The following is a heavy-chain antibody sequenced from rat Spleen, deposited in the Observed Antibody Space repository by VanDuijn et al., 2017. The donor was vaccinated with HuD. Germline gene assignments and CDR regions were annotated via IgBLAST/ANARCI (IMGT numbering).Heavy chain of an antibody. D-gene: IGHD5-1*01. CDR3: ARSLGS. J-gene: IGHJ2*01. V-gene: IGHV2-6*01. CDR2: ISSGGST. Sequence: QVQLKESGPGLVQPSQTLSLTCTVAGFSLTSYNVHWVRQPPGKGLEWIAAISSGGSTYYNSALKSRLSISRDTSKSQVFLKMNSLQTEDTAMYFCARSLGSWGQGVMVTVSS. CDR1: GFSLTSYN.